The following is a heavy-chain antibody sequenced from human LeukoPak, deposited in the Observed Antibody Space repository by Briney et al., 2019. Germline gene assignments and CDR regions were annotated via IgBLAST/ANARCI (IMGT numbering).Heavy chain of an antibody. CDR3: ARDPGPIVAEYYLDY. D-gene: IGHD3-22*01. J-gene: IGHJ4*02. CDR2: INPSGGST. Sequence: ASVKVSCKASGYTFTSYYMHWVRQAPGQGLEWMGIINPSGGSTSYAQKFQGRVTMTRDMSTSTVYMELSSLRSEDTAVYYCARDPGPIVAEYYLDYWGQGTLVTVSS. CDR1: GYTFTSYY. V-gene: IGHV1-46*01.